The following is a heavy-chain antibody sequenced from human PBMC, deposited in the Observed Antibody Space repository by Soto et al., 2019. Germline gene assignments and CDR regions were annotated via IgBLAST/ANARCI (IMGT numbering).Heavy chain of an antibody. CDR2: VYYTGST. CDR3: ARPGSSSWGWFDP. Sequence: PSETLSLTCSVSGGSISGSYWSWIRQSPGKGLEWLGYVYYTGSTNYSPSLRSRVSISVDTSKNEFSLKLSSVTAADTAVYYCARPGSSSWGWFDPWGQGTLVTVSS. J-gene: IGHJ5*02. V-gene: IGHV4-59*08. CDR1: GGSISGSY. D-gene: IGHD6-13*01.